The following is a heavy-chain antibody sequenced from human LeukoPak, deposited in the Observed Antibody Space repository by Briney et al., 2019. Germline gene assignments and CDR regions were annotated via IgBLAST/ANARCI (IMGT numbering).Heavy chain of an antibody. J-gene: IGHJ3*01. CDR1: GFTFSSYS. CDR2: ISSSSSYI. Sequence: PGGSLRLSCAASGFTFSSYSMNWVRQAPGKGLEWVSSISSSSSYIYYADSVKGRFTISRDNANNALFLEMNNLKGDDTAVYYCASSFWDAFDVWGQGTMVTVS. D-gene: IGHD2/OR15-2a*01. CDR3: ASSFWDAFDV. V-gene: IGHV3-21*01.